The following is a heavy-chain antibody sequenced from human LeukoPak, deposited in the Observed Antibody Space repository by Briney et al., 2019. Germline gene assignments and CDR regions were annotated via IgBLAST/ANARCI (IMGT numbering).Heavy chain of an antibody. Sequence: SQTLSLTCAVSGGSISSGTYSWSWIRQPPGKGVEWVGYIYHSGNTYYNPSLKSRVTISVDRSKNQFSLKLSSVTAADTAVYYCARGWPGSNKDGFDIWGQGTMVTVSS. CDR2: IYHSGNT. V-gene: IGHV4-30-2*01. CDR1: GGSISSGTYS. J-gene: IGHJ3*02. D-gene: IGHD1/OR15-1a*01. CDR3: ARGWPGSNKDGFDI.